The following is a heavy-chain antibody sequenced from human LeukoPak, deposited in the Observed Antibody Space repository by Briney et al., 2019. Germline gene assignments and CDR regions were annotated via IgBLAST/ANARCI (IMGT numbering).Heavy chain of an antibody. V-gene: IGHV1-69*01. CDR3: ARIVATARIDY. Sequence: GSSVKVSRKASGGTFSSYAISWVRQAPGQGLEWMGGIIPIFGTANYAQKFQGRVTITADESTSTAYMELSNLRSEDTAVYYCARIVATARIDYWGQGTLVTVSS. CDR1: GGTFSSYA. D-gene: IGHD5-12*01. CDR2: IIPIFGTA. J-gene: IGHJ4*02.